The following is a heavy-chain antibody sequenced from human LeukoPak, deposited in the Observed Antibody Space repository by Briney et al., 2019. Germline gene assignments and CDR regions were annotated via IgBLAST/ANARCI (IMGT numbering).Heavy chain of an antibody. D-gene: IGHD3-22*01. Sequence: GGSLRLSCAASGFTFSSYWMSWVRQAPGKGLEWVANIKQDGSEKYYVDSVKGRFTISRDNAKNSLYLRMNSLRAEDTAVYYCARDGYYYDSSGPLGYWGQGTLVTVSS. J-gene: IGHJ4*02. CDR1: GFTFSSYW. CDR2: IKQDGSEK. V-gene: IGHV3-7*01. CDR3: ARDGYYYDSSGPLGY.